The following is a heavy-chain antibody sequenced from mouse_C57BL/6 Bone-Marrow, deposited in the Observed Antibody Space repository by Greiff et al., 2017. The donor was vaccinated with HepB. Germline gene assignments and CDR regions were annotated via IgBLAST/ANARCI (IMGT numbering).Heavy chain of an antibody. CDR1: GYTFTEYT. CDR2: FYPGSGSI. Sequence: VQLQQSGAELVKPGASVKLSCKASGYTFTEYTIHWVKQRSGQGLEWIGWFYPGSGSIKYNEKFKDKATLTEDKSSSTVYMELSRLTSEDSAVYFCARHEKEYYGSRSSYWYFDVWGTGTTVTVSS. V-gene: IGHV1-62-2*01. CDR3: ARHEKEYYGSRSSYWYFDV. D-gene: IGHD1-1*01. J-gene: IGHJ1*03.